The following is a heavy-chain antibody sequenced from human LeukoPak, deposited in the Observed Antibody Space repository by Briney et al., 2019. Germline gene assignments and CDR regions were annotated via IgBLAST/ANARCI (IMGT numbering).Heavy chain of an antibody. Sequence: GGSLGLSCAASGFTVSSNYMSWVRQAPGKGLEWVSVIYSGGSTYYADSVKGRFTISRDNSKNTMYLQMNSLRAEDTAIYYCIKVIMFAFDIWGQGTMVTVSS. V-gene: IGHV3-53*01. D-gene: IGHD3-10*01. CDR3: IKVIMFAFDI. CDR2: IYSGGST. J-gene: IGHJ3*02. CDR1: GFTVSSNY.